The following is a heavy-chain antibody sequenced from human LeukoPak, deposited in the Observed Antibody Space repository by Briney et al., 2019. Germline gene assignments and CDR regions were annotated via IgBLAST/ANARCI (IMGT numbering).Heavy chain of an antibody. Sequence: GGSLRLSCAAPGFTFSSYWMSWVRQAPGKGLEGVANIKQDGSEKYYVDSVKGRFTISRDNAKNSLYLQMNSLRAEDTAVYYCARELRYFDWAHRGFDYWGQGTLVTVSS. CDR3: ARELRYFDWAHRGFDY. J-gene: IGHJ4*02. D-gene: IGHD3-9*01. CDR2: IKQDGSEK. CDR1: GFTFSSYW. V-gene: IGHV3-7*01.